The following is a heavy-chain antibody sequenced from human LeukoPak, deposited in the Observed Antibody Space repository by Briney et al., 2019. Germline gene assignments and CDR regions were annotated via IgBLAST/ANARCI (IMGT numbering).Heavy chain of an antibody. Sequence: GASVKVSCKASGYTFTSYGISWVRQAPGQGLEWMGWISVYNGNTNYAQKLQGRVTMTTDTSTSTAYMELRSLRSDDTAVYYCARGTFLGYCSSTSCPPNWFDPWGQGTLVTVSS. CDR1: GYTFTSYG. CDR2: ISVYNGNT. V-gene: IGHV1-18*01. J-gene: IGHJ5*02. CDR3: ARGTFLGYCSSTSCPPNWFDP. D-gene: IGHD2-2*01.